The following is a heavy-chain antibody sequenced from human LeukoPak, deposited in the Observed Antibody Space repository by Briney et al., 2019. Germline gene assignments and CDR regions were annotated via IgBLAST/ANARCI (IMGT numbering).Heavy chain of an antibody. CDR1: GGSISSYY. D-gene: IGHD3-16*01. Sequence: SETLSLTCTVSGGSISSYYWTWIRQSPGKGLEWIGYVYYSGSTNYSPSLKSRVTISVDTSRNQFSLKLSSVTAADTAVYYCARHDYRRGLQYWGQGALVTVSS. J-gene: IGHJ4*02. CDR3: ARHDYRRGLQY. V-gene: IGHV4-59*01. CDR2: VYYSGST.